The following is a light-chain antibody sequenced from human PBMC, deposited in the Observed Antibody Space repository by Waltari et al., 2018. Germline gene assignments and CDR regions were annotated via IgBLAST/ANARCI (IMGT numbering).Light chain of an antibody. CDR2: GNS. V-gene: IGLV1-40*01. CDR3: QSYDISLGIVV. Sequence: QSVLTQPPSVSGAPGQRVPIPSTWSSSNPGAHYNVHWYQQPPGKAPKPLIYGNSHRPSGIPDRFSGSKSGPSASLAITGLQAEDEADYYCQSYDISLGIVVFGGGTKLTVL. J-gene: IGLJ2*01. CDR1: SSNPGAHYN.